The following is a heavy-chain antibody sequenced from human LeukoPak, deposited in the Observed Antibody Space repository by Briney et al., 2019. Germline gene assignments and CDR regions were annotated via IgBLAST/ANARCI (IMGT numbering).Heavy chain of an antibody. CDR3: ARRDSGSYVDY. J-gene: IGHJ4*02. CDR1: GGTFSSYA. Sequence: AASVKVSCKASGGTFSSYAISWVRQAPGQGLEWMGGIIPIFGTANYAQKFQGRVTITADESTSTAYMELSSLRSEDTAVYYCARRDSGSYVDYWGQGTLATVSS. D-gene: IGHD1-26*01. V-gene: IGHV1-69*13. CDR2: IIPIFGTA.